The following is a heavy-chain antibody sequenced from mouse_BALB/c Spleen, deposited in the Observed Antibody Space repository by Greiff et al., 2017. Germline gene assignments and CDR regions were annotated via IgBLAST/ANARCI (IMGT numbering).Heavy chain of an antibody. D-gene: IGHD1-1*01. CDR3: ARAPYYGFYYAMDY. CDR2: IYYSGTI. J-gene: IGHJ4*01. V-gene: IGHV3-5*02. CDR1: GISITTGNYR. Sequence: VQLQQSGPGLVKPSQTVSLTCTVTGISITTGNYRWSWIRQFPGNKLEWIGYIYYSGTITYNPSLTSRTTITRDTSKNQFFLEMNSLTAEDTATYYCARAPYYGFYYAMDYWGQGTSVTVSS.